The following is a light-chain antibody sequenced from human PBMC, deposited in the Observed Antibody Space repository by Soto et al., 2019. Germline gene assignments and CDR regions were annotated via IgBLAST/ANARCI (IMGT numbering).Light chain of an antibody. CDR2: AAS. CDR3: QQSYSTPRS. Sequence: DIQMTQSPSSLSASVGDRVTITCRASQTIINYLNWYQQKPGKAPKLLIYAASTLQSGVPSRFSGSGSGIDFTLSIGSLQPEDFATYYCQQSYSTPRSFGQGTKVEIK. CDR1: QTIINY. J-gene: IGKJ1*01. V-gene: IGKV1-39*01.